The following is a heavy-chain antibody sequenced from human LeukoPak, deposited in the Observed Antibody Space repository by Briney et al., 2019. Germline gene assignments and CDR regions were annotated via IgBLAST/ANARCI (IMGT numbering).Heavy chain of an antibody. CDR1: GFTFSSYA. Sequence: GGSLRLSCAASGFTFSSYAMSWVRQAPGKGLEWVSAISGSGGSTYYADSAKGRFTISRDNSKNTLYLQMNSLRAEDTAVYYCAKALRVVVVADAFDIWGQGTMVTVSS. J-gene: IGHJ3*02. CDR2: ISGSGGST. V-gene: IGHV3-23*01. D-gene: IGHD2-15*01. CDR3: AKALRVVVVADAFDI.